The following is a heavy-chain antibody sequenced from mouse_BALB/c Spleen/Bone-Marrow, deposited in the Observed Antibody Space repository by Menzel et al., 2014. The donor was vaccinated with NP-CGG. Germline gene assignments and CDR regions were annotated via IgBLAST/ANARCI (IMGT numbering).Heavy chain of an antibody. J-gene: IGHJ4*01. V-gene: IGHV1-80*01. CDR1: GYAFXNYG. D-gene: IGHD2-4*01. Sequence: QVQLQQSGAELVRPGSSVKISCKASGYAFXNYGMNWVKQRPGQGLEWIGQIYPGDGETNYNGEFEGRVTLTADKSSSTAYMQVNSLTSEDSAVYFCASVYDYGRGYAMDYWGQGTSVTVSS. CDR3: ASVYDYGRGYAMDY. CDR2: IYPGDGET.